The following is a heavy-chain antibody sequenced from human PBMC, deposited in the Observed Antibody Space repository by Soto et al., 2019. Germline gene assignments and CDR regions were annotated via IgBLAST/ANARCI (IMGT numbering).Heavy chain of an antibody. CDR2: ISSSGSDI. Sequence: PGGSLRLSCAASGFTFGSYEMNWVRQAPGKGLEWVSYISSSGSDIYYADSVKGRFTISRNNAKNSLFVQMNSLRVEDTAVYYCARGGFGGTTHYYYYGLDVWGQGTTVTVSS. J-gene: IGHJ6*02. CDR3: ARGGFGGTTHYYYYGLDV. CDR1: GFTFGSYE. V-gene: IGHV3-48*03. D-gene: IGHD3-16*01.